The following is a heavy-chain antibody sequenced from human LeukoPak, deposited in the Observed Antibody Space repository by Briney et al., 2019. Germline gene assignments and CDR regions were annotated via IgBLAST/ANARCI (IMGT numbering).Heavy chain of an antibody. V-gene: IGHV3-30*18. CDR3: AKDRAGEAATDY. J-gene: IGHJ4*02. Sequence: GGSLRLSCAASGFTFSSYGMHWVRQAPGKRLEWVAVISYDGSNKYYADSVKGRFTISRDNSKNTLYLQMNSLRAEDTAVYYCAKDRAGEAATDYWGQGTLVTVSS. CDR2: ISYDGSNK. CDR1: GFTFSSYG. D-gene: IGHD6-25*01.